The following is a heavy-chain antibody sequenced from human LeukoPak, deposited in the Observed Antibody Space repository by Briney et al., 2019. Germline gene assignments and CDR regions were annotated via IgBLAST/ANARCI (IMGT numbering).Heavy chain of an antibody. CDR2: VYSSGST. Sequence: SETLSLTCTVSGGSMSRYYWIWIRQPPGKGLEWIGCVYSSGSTNYSPSLESRVTISLDTSKNQFSLKLTSVTAADTAVYYCARGRDLYDSTGYAYWGQGTLVTVSS. CDR1: GGSMSRYY. D-gene: IGHD3-22*01. J-gene: IGHJ4*02. CDR3: ARGRDLYDSTGYAY. V-gene: IGHV4-59*01.